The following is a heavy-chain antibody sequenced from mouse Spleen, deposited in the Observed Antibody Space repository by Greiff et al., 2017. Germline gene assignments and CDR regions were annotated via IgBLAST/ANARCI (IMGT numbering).Heavy chain of an antibody. D-gene: IGHD2-3*01. J-gene: IGHJ1*01. CDR3: ARRDGYFHWYFDV. CDR1: GYTFTSYG. CDR2: IYPRSGNT. V-gene: IGHV1-81*01. Sequence: QVQLQQSGAELARPGASVKLSCKASGYTFTSYGISWVKQRTGQGLEWIGEIYPRSGNTYYNEKFKGKATLTADKSSSTAYMELRSLTSEDSAVYFCARRDGYFHWYFDVWGAGTTVTVSS.